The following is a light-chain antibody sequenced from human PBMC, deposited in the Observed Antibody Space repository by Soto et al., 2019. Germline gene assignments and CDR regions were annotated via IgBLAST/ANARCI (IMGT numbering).Light chain of an antibody. V-gene: IGKV4-1*01. CDR1: EIVLYSSNNKNY. CDR3: QQYYSTPTWT. Sequence: DMVMTQSPDSLVVSLGERATINCKSSEIVLYSSNNKNYLAWYQQKPGQPPKLLIYWASTRESGVPDRFSGSGSGTDFTLTISSLQAEDVAVYYCQQYYSTPTWTFGQGTRWIS. J-gene: IGKJ1*01. CDR2: WAS.